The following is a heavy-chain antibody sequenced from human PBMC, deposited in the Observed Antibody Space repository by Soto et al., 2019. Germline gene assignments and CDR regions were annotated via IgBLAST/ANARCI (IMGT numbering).Heavy chain of an antibody. CDR1: GFTFSNHW. Sequence: PGGSLRLSCAASGFTFSNHWMHWVRQAPGKGLEWVSRINSDGSTTTYADSVKGRFTIFRHNAKNTLYLQLNSLRAEDTALYYCARSYSSGPDYWGQGTLVTVSS. D-gene: IGHD6-19*01. CDR3: ARSYSSGPDY. J-gene: IGHJ4*02. CDR2: INSDGSTT. V-gene: IGHV3-74*01.